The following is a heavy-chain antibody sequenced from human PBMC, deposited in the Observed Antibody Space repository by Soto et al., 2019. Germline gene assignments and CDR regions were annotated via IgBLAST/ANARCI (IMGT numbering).Heavy chain of an antibody. CDR2: ISAYNGNT. J-gene: IGHJ4*02. D-gene: IGHD6-6*01. CDR3: ARVTIEGARIAARTIDY. Sequence: ASVKVSCKASGYTFTSYAMHWVRQAPGQRLEWMGWISAYNGNTNYAQKLQGRVTMTTDTSTSTAYMELRSLRSDDTAVYYCARVTIEGARIAARTIDYWGQGTLVTVSS. V-gene: IGHV1-18*01. CDR1: GYTFTSYA.